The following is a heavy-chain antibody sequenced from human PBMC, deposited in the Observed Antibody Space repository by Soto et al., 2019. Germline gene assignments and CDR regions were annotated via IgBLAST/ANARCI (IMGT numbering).Heavy chain of an antibody. CDR1: GGSFSGYY. CDR2: INHSGST. CDR3: ASLRFLGWLFDGWFDP. J-gene: IGHJ5*02. V-gene: IGHV4-34*01. Sequence: PSETLSLTCAVYGGSFSGYYWSWIRQPPGKGLEWIGDINHSGSTNYNPSLKSRVTISVDTSKNQFSLKLNSVTAADTAVYYCASLRFLGWLFDGWFDPWGRGTLVTVSS. D-gene: IGHD3-3*01.